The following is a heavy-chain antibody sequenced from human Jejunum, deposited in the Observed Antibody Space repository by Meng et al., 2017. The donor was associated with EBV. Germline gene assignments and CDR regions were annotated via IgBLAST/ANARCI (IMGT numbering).Heavy chain of an antibody. Sequence: PVEEAGPRLEKPSGTLSLTWVVSGGSISDNDWWSWVRQPPGKGLEWLGEIYHGGGTNYNPSLESRVTISVDKSKNQFSLKLNSVTVADTAVYYCAGNGYYALEYWGPGILVTVSS. D-gene: IGHD3-22*01. CDR2: IYHGGGT. CDR3: AGNGYYALEY. V-gene: IGHV4-4*02. CDR1: GGSISDNDW. J-gene: IGHJ4*02.